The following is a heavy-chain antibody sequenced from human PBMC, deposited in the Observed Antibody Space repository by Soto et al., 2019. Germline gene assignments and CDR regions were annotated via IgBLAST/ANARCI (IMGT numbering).Heavy chain of an antibody. CDR1: RFTISRHA. Sequence: PLGPLTLSRAASRFTISRHAMHCFSKTPGKGLEWLAVISYDGSDKFYGDSVKGRFTISRDNSKNTLFLQVNSLSEEDTAVYYCASWGGIASPAYYESLAPYDYCGQGTLLTVSS. CDR2: ISYDGSDK. J-gene: IGHJ4*02. V-gene: IGHV3-30*03. CDR3: ASWGGIASPAYYESLAPYDY. D-gene: IGHD3-16*01.